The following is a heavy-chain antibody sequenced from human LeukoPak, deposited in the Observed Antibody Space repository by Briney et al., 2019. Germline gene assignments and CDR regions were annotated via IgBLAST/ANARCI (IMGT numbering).Heavy chain of an antibody. V-gene: IGHV3-9*01. J-gene: IGHJ4*02. Sequence: GGSLRLSCAAFGFTFDDYAMHWVRQAPGKGLEWVSGISWNSGSIGYADSVKGRFTISRDNAKNSLYLQMNSLRAEDTALYYCAKVRYSGSYYAPFDYWGQGTLVTVSS. CDR3: AKVRYSGSYYAPFDY. CDR1: GFTFDDYA. D-gene: IGHD1-26*01. CDR2: ISWNSGSI.